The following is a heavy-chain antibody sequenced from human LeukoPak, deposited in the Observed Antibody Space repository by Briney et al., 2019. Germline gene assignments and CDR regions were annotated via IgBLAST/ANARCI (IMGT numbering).Heavy chain of an antibody. CDR2: INPSGSST. CDR3: ARDGKATVTNDAFDI. J-gene: IGHJ3*02. CDR1: GGTFNNYA. D-gene: IGHD4-17*01. V-gene: IGHV1-46*02. Sequence: ASVKVSCKASGGTFNNYAFNWVRQAPGQGLEWMGIINPSGSSTSYAQKFQGRVTMTRDTSTSTVYMELSSLRSEDTAVYYCARDGKATVTNDAFDIWGQGTMVTVSS.